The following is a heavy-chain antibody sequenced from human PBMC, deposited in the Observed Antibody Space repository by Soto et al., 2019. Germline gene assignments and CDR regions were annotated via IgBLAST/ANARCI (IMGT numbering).Heavy chain of an antibody. D-gene: IGHD3-16*02. CDR2: IYYSGST. V-gene: IGHV4-31*03. CDR1: GGSISSGGYY. J-gene: IGHJ5*02. CDR3: AREPLIMGELSGLFDP. Sequence: SETLSLTCTVSGGSISSGGYYWSWIRQHPGKGLEWIGYIYYSGSTYYNPSLKSRVTISVDTSKNQFSLKLSSVTAADTAVYYCAREPLIMGELSGLFDPWGQGTLVTVSS.